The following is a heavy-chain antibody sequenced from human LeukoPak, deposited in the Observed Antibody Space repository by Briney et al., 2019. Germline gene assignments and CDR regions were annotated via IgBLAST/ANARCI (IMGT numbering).Heavy chain of an antibody. Sequence: SVKVSCKASGGTFTSYAVIWVRQAPGQGLEWMGRIIPFLDITNYSQKFRGRVTITADKSTSTAYMELSSLRSDDTAVYYCARDKWGYCTNGICSYFDYWGQGTLVTVSS. V-gene: IGHV1-69*04. D-gene: IGHD2-8*01. CDR3: ARDKWGYCTNGICSYFDY. J-gene: IGHJ4*02. CDR2: IIPFLDIT. CDR1: GGTFTSYA.